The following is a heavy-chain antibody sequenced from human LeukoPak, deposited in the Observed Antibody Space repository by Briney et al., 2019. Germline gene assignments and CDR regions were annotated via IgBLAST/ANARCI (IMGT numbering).Heavy chain of an antibody. D-gene: IGHD3-10*01. J-gene: IGHJ4*02. CDR2: INPNSGGT. Sequence: ASVKVSCKASGYTFTGYYMHWVRQAPGQGLEWMGWINPNSGGTNSAQKFQGRVTMTRDTSISTAYMELSRLRSDDTAVYYCAREDPLYASGADTFDYWGQGTLVTVSS. CDR1: GYTFTGYY. CDR3: AREDPLYASGADTFDY. V-gene: IGHV1-2*02.